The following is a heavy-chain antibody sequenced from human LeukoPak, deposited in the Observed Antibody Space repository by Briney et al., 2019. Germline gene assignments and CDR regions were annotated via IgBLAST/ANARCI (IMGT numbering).Heavy chain of an antibody. Sequence: GGSLRLSCEGSGLTFSSYAMSWVRQAPGKGLEWVSAISGSGDSTYYADSVKGRFTISRDNSKNTLYLQMNSLRAEDTAVYYCAKDSRSCSSTSCPPKPVDYWGQGTLATVSS. CDR1: GLTFSSYA. J-gene: IGHJ4*02. V-gene: IGHV3-23*01. D-gene: IGHD2-2*01. CDR3: AKDSRSCSSTSCPPKPVDY. CDR2: ISGSGDST.